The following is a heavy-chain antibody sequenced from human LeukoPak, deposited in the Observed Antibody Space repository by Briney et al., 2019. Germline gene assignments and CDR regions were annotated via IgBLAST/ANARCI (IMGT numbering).Heavy chain of an antibody. J-gene: IGHJ4*02. Sequence: SETLSLTCTVSGGSISSSSYYWGWIRQPPGKGLEWIGSIYYSGSTYYNPSLKSRVTISVDTSKNQFSLKLSSVTAADTAVYYCARLTYYTGSDWGQGTLVTVSS. CDR3: ARLTYYTGSD. CDR2: IYYSGST. D-gene: IGHD3-10*01. CDR1: GGSISSSSYY. V-gene: IGHV4-39*01.